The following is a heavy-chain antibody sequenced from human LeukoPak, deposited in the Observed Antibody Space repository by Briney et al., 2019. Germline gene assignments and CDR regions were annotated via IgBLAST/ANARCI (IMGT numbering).Heavy chain of an antibody. CDR1: GGSFSGYY. Sequence: PSETLSLTCAVYGGSFSGYYWTWIRLPPGKGLEWIGEINHAGSTNYNPSLKSRVTLSVDTSKNQFYLNLRSMTAADSGVYYCARRSYNSPHRYWGQGTLVTV. D-gene: IGHD1-14*01. J-gene: IGHJ4*02. CDR3: ARRSYNSPHRY. V-gene: IGHV4-34*01. CDR2: INHAGST.